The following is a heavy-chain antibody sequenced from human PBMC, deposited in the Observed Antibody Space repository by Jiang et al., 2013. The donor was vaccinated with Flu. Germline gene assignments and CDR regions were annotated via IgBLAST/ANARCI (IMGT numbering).Heavy chain of an antibody. Sequence: PGGSLRLSCAASGFTFSSYAMSWVRQAPGKGLEWVSAISGSGGSTYYADSVKGRFTISRDNSKNTLYLQMNSLRAEDTAVYYCAKGGTYYDFWSGGDAFDIWGQGTMVTVSS. V-gene: IGHV3-23*01. CDR3: AKGGTYYDFWSGGDAFDI. CDR2: ISGSGGST. J-gene: IGHJ3*02. D-gene: IGHD3-3*01. CDR1: GFTFSSYA.